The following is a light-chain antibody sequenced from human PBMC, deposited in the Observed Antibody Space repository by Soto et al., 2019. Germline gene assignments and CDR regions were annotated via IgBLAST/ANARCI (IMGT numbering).Light chain of an antibody. CDR1: QSLVHSDGNTY. J-gene: IGKJ4*01. V-gene: IGKV2-30*02. Sequence: DVVMTQSPLSLSVTLGQPASISCRSSQSLVHSDGNTYLNWFQQRPGQSPRRLIYKVSYRDSGVRDRFSGSGSGTDFTLKISRVEAEDVGIYYCMQSTHCPPLTFGGGTKVDIK. CDR3: MQSTHCPPLT. CDR2: KVS.